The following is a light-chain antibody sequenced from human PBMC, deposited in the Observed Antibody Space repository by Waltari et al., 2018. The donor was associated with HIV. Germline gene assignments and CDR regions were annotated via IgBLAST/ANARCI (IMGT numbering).Light chain of an antibody. CDR3: SSYAGSRGL. V-gene: IGLV2-8*01. Sequence: QSALTQPPSASGSPGQSVTISCTGTSSDVGGYNYVSWYQQHPGKAPKLLIYEVTERPSGVSSRFSGSKSGYPASLPVSGLQAEDEADYYCSSYAGSRGLFGGGTKLTV. CDR2: EVT. CDR1: SSDVGGYNY. J-gene: IGLJ2*01.